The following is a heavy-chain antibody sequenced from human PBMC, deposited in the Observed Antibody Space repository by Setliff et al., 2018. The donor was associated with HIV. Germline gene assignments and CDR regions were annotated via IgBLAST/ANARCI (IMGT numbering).Heavy chain of an antibody. CDR3: ARHLRPRGVAVSDAFDI. J-gene: IGHJ3*02. CDR2: IYSSGST. CDR1: GGSISSYY. D-gene: IGHD2-15*01. Sequence: PSETLSLTCSVAGGSISSYYWRWIRQPPGKGLECIGYIYSSGSTNYNPSLKSRVTISVDTSKNQLSLKLRSVTAADTAVYYCARHLRPRGVAVSDAFDIWGQGTMVTVSS. V-gene: IGHV4-59*08.